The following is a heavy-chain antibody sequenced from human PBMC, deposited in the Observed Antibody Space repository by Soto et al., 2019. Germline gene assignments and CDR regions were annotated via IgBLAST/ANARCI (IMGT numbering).Heavy chain of an antibody. D-gene: IGHD3-3*01. CDR1: GFTFSDYY. J-gene: IGHJ4*02. CDR2: ISSSGSTI. Sequence: QVQLVESGGGLVKPGGSLRLSCAASGFTFSDYYMSWIRQAPGKGLEWVSYISSSGSTIYYADSVKARLTISRDNSKNALYPQRNSLRAEDTSVYYCARVEKGITIFGVVIPPFDYWGQGTLVTVSS. CDR3: ARVEKGITIFGVVIPPFDY. V-gene: IGHV3-11*01.